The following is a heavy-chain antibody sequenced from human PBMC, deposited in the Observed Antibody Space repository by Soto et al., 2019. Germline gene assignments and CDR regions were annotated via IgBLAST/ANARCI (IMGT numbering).Heavy chain of an antibody. V-gene: IGHV4-39*01. CDR2: IYYSGST. CDR3: ARSRPFGELYPDAFDI. CDR1: GGSISSSSYY. Sequence: QLQLQESGPGLVKPSETLSLTCTVSGGSISSSSYYWGWIRQPPGKGLEWIGSIYYSGSTYYNPSLKRRVTISVDTSKNQFSLKLSSVTAADTAVYYCARSRPFGELYPDAFDIWGQGTMVTVSS. J-gene: IGHJ3*02. D-gene: IGHD3-10*01.